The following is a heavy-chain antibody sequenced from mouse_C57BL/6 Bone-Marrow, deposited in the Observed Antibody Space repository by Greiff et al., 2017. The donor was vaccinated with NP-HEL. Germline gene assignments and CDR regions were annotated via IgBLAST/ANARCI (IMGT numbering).Heavy chain of an antibody. D-gene: IGHD2-10*02. V-gene: IGHV5-9-1*02. J-gene: IGHJ2*01. CDR2: ISSGGDYI. Sequence: EVKLQESGEGLVKPGGSLKLSCAASGFTFSSYAMSWVRQTPEKRLEWVAYISSGGDYIYYADTVKGRFTISRDNARNTLYLQMSSLKSEDTAMYYCTRDRYGNYLFDYWGQGTTLTVSS. CDR1: GFTFSSYA. CDR3: TRDRYGNYLFDY.